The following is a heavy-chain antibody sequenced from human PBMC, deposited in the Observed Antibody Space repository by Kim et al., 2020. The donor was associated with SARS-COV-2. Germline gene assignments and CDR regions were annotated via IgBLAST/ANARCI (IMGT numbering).Heavy chain of an antibody. CDR1: GFTFSSYA. D-gene: IGHD5-12*01. J-gene: IGHJ3*02. CDR3: AKDPRHVTRFRGYSGYDSLVGDAFDI. Sequence: GGSLRLSCAASGFTFSSYAMSWVRQAPGKGLEWVSAISGSGGSTYYADSVKGLFTISRDNSKNTLYLQMNSLRAEDTAVYYCAKDPRHVTRFRGYSGYDSLVGDAFDIWGQGTMVTVSS. V-gene: IGHV3-23*01. CDR2: ISGSGGST.